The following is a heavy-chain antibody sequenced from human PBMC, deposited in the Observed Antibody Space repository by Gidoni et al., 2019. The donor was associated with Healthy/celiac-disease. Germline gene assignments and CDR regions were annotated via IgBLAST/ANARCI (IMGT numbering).Heavy chain of an antibody. Sequence: EVQLVESGGGLVQPGGSLRLSCAASGFTFSSYWMSWVRQAPGKGLEWVANIKQDGSEKYYVDSVKGRFTISRDNAKNSLYLQMNSLRAEDTAVYYCARGWVGANSAFDIWGQGTMVTVSS. V-gene: IGHV3-7*01. CDR2: IKQDGSEK. CDR1: GFTFSSYW. CDR3: ARGWVGANSAFDI. J-gene: IGHJ3*02. D-gene: IGHD1-26*01.